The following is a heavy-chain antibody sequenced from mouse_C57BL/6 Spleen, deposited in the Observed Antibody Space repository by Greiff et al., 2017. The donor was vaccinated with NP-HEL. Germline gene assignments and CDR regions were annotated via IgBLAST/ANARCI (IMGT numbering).Heavy chain of an antibody. CDR3: ASVLYDYDDGGFDS. CDR2: ILPGSGST. J-gene: IGHJ2*01. Sequence: VQLQQSGAELMKPGASVKLSCKATGYTFTGYWIEWVKQRPGHGLEWIGEILPGSGSTNYNEKFKGKATFTADTSSNTAYMQLSSLTTEDSAIYYGASVLYDYDDGGFDSWGQGTTLTVSS. CDR1: GYTFTGYW. V-gene: IGHV1-9*01. D-gene: IGHD2-4*01.